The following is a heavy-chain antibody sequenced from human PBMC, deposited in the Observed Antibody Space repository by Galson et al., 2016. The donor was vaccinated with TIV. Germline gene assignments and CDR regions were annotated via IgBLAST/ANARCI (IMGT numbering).Heavy chain of an antibody. D-gene: IGHD5-12*01. CDR1: GGSITSTFFY. CDR2: VYYSGTT. CDR3: AAVSGWLRGQKWFDP. Sequence: LSLTCTVSGGSITSTFFYWGWIRQPPGKGLEWIGSVYYSGTTSYNPSLESRVTISVDTSKSQFSLKLSSVTAADTAVYYCAAVSGWLRGQKWFDPWGQGILVTVSS. V-gene: IGHV4-39*07. J-gene: IGHJ5*02.